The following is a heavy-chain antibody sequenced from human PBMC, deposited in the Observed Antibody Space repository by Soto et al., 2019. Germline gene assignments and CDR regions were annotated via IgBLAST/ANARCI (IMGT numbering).Heavy chain of an antibody. CDR2: SSNSGSFT. CDR1: GFTFSDHY. J-gene: IGHJ4*02. V-gene: IGHV3-11*06. D-gene: IGHD1-1*01. CDR3: VRSGDNYNLLDY. Sequence: GGSLRLSCAASGFTFSDHYMSWIRQAPGKGLEWIGYSSNSGSFTRYADSVKGRFSISRDNAKNSLYLQINSLRGDDTAIYYCVRSGDNYNLLDYWGKGTPVTVSS.